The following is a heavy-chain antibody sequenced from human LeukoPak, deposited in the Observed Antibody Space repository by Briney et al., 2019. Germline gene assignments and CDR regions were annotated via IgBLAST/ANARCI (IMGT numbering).Heavy chain of an antibody. Sequence: SETLSLTCIVSGASINSYYWSWIRQPPGKGLEWIGYIYYSGSTNYSPSPKSRVTISVDTSKNQFSLKLSSVTAADTAVYYCASQTNGGWFDPWGQGTLVTVSS. CDR1: GASINSYY. CDR2: IYYSGST. J-gene: IGHJ5*02. V-gene: IGHV4-59*01. CDR3: ASQTNGGWFDP.